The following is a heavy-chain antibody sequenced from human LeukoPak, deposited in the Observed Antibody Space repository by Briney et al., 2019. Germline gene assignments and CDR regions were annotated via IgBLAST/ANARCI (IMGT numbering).Heavy chain of an antibody. V-gene: IGHV3-48*03. CDR3: ARAGYYYGSGPVFDY. J-gene: IGHJ4*02. Sequence: PGGFLRLSCAASGFTFSSFEMNWVRQAPGKGLEWVSYISSSGGTVYYADSVKGRFTISRDNAKSSLYLQMNSLRAEDTGVYYCARAGYYYGSGPVFDYWGQGTLVTVSS. CDR2: ISSSGGTV. D-gene: IGHD3-10*01. CDR1: GFTFSSFE.